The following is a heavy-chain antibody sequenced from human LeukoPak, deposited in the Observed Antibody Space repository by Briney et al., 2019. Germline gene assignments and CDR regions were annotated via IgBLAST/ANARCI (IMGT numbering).Heavy chain of an antibody. CDR2: INPNSGGT. V-gene: IGHV1-2*02. J-gene: IGHJ4*02. Sequence: ASVKVSCKASGYTLTGYYMHWVRQAPGQGLEWMGWINPNSGGTNYAQKFQGRVTMTRDTSISTAYMELSRLRSDDTAVYYCARAPDYGDYYFDYWGQGTLVTVSS. CDR1: GYTLTGYY. D-gene: IGHD4-17*01. CDR3: ARAPDYGDYYFDY.